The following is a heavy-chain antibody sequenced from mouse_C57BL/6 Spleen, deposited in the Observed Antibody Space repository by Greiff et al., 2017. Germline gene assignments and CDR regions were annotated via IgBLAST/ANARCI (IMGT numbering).Heavy chain of an antibody. CDR1: GYTFTSYW. Sequence: QVQLQQPGAELVKPGASVKLSCKASGYTFTSYWMQWVKQRPGQGLEWIGEIDPSDSYTNYNQKFKGKATLTVDTSSSTAYMQLSSLTSEDSAVYYCAREVLGAMDYWVQGTSVTVSS. CDR3: AREVLGAMDY. V-gene: IGHV1-50*01. J-gene: IGHJ4*01. CDR2: IDPSDSYT. D-gene: IGHD2-14*01.